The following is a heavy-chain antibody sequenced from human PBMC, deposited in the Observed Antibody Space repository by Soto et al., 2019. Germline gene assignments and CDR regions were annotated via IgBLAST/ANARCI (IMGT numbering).Heavy chain of an antibody. CDR2: INHSGST. J-gene: IGHJ4*02. CDR3: ARERFFRSRGYSYGYEN. D-gene: IGHD5-18*01. Sequence: PSETLSLTCAVYGGSFSGYYWSWIRQPPGKGLEWIGEINHSGSTNYNPSLKSRVTISVDTSKNQFSLKLSSVIAADTAVYYCARERFFRSRGYSYGYENWGQGTLVTVSS. V-gene: IGHV4-34*01. CDR1: GGSFSGYY.